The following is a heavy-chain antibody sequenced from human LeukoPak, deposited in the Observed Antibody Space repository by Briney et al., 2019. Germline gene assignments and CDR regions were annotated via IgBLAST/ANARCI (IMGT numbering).Heavy chain of an antibody. CDR3: ARDTLVDHSNWFDP. D-gene: IGHD4-23*01. Sequence: PSETLSLTCTVSGGSISTSNYYWGWIRQPPGKGLEWIGNIYYSGSTYYNLSLKSRVTISVDTSKNQFSLKLSSVTAADTAVYYCARDTLVDHSNWFDPWGQGTLVTVSS. CDR1: GGSISTSNYY. J-gene: IGHJ5*02. CDR2: IYYSGST. V-gene: IGHV4-39*07.